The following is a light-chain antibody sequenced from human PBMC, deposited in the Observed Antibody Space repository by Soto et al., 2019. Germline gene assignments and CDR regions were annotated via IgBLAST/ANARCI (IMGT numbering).Light chain of an antibody. CDR1: QTISIW. J-gene: IGKJ4*01. V-gene: IGKV1-5*03. Sequence: DIQMTQSPSTLSASVGDRVTITCRASQTISIWLAWYQQKPGKAPNLLIYKASSLESRVSSRFSGSGSGTEFTLTISSLQPDDFATYYCQQYNTYPLTFGGGTKVEI. CDR3: QQYNTYPLT. CDR2: KAS.